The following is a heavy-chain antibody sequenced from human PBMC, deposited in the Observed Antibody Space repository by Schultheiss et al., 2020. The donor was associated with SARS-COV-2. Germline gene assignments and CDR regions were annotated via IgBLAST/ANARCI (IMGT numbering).Heavy chain of an antibody. J-gene: IGHJ4*02. D-gene: IGHD6-19*01. CDR2: IKQDGSEK. Sequence: GGSLRLSCAASGFTFSSYGMHWVRQAPGKGLEWVANIKQDGSEKYYVDSVKGRFSISRDNSKNTLYLQMNSLRAEDTAVYYCAKAGRSAPGIAVAGRDYWGQGTLVTVSS. V-gene: IGHV3-7*01. CDR3: AKAGRSAPGIAVAGRDY. CDR1: GFTFSSYG.